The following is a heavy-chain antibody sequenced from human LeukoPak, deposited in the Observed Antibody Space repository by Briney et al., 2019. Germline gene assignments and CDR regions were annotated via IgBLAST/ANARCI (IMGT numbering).Heavy chain of an antibody. CDR1: GFTFASFA. J-gene: IGHJ4*02. Sequence: GGSLRLSCAASGFTFASFAMAWVRQTPGKGLEWVSAIGGSADYTFYADSVRGRFSFSRDNSKNTLYLQMISLRAEDTAIYYCAKEFVSRSSLTFDYWGQGTLVTVSS. CDR3: AKEFVSRSSLTFDY. CDR2: IGGSADYT. D-gene: IGHD2-2*01. V-gene: IGHV3-23*01.